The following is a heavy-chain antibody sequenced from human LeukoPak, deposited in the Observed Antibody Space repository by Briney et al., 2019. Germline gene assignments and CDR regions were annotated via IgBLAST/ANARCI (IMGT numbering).Heavy chain of an antibody. D-gene: IGHD5-18*01. CDR2: VRQGGSEK. Sequence: GGSLRLSCAVFGFTFRNDWMSWVRQAPGKGLEWVAMVRQGGSEKYYVDSVRGRFTISRDDAKNSLYLQMNSLRAEDTAVYYCASLDTALLNSAYWGQGTLVTVSS. V-gene: IGHV3-7*01. CDR3: ASLDTALLNSAY. CDR1: GFTFRNDW. J-gene: IGHJ4*02.